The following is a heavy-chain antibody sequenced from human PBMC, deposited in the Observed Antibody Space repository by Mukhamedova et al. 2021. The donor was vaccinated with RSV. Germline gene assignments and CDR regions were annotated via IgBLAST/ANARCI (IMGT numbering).Heavy chain of an antibody. CDR3: AKAQPQYNWNDDSMD. CDR2: ISYDGSNK. D-gene: IGHD1-1*01. Sequence: TFSSYGMHWVRQAPGKGLEWVAVISYDGSNKYYADSVKGRFTISRDNSKNTLYLQMNSLRAEDTAVYYCAKAQPQYNWNDDSMD. CDR1: TFSSYG. J-gene: IGHJ6*03. V-gene: IGHV3-30*18.